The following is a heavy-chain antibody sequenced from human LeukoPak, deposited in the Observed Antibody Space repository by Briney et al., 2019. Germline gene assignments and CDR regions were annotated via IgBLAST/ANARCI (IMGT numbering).Heavy chain of an antibody. J-gene: IGHJ4*02. CDR2: IHHSGTT. V-gene: IGHV4-4*02. Sequence: SGTLSLTCAVSGGSISSSNWWGWVRQPPGRGLECIGEIHHSGTTNYNSSLKSRVTISVDKSKNQLSLNLNFVTAADTAVYYCARAFLVGYSPEHYFFDYWGQGILVTVSS. CDR3: ARAFLVGYSPEHYFFDY. CDR1: GGSISSSNW. D-gene: IGHD2-15*01.